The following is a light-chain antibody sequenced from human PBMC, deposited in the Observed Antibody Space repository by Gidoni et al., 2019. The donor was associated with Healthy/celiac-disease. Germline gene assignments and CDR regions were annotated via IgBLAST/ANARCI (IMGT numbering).Light chain of an antibody. CDR1: QRVVYSSNNKNY. J-gene: IGKJ2*01. V-gene: IGKV4-1*01. Sequence: DLVSTHSPDTLPAPMGERATINCKSSQRVVYSSNNKNYLAWYQQKPGQPPKLRMYWPATRESGVPERFSGSGSGTDFTLTISSLQAEDVAVYYCQQYYSTPLYTFGQXTKLEIK. CDR3: QQYYSTPLYT. CDR2: WPA.